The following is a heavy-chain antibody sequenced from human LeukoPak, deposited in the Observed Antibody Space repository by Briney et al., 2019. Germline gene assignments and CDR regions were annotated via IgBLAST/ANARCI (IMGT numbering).Heavy chain of an antibody. D-gene: IGHD3-10*01. V-gene: IGHV3-7*01. J-gene: IGHJ5*02. CDR3: LQYDSGSA. CDR1: GFTLRRHA. Sequence: GGSLRLSCAASGFTLRRHAMSWVRQAPGKGLEWVANIKKDGSEKYYVDSVKGRFTVSRDNAKNSLYLQMNSLTAEDTAVYYCLQYDSGSAWGQGTLVTVPS. CDR2: IKKDGSEK.